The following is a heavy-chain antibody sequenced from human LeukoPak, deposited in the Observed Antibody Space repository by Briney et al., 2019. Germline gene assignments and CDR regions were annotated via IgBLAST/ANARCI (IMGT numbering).Heavy chain of an antibody. Sequence: SSETLSLTCSVSGVSISSYYWSWIRQPPGKGLEWIGYIFYSGSTNYNPSLKSRVTISADTSKNQFSLKLSSVTAADTAVYSCARDTYYYDSSGYYYFDYWGQGTLVTVSS. CDR2: IFYSGST. V-gene: IGHV4-59*01. D-gene: IGHD3-22*01. J-gene: IGHJ4*02. CDR3: ARDTYYYDSSGYYYFDY. CDR1: GVSISSYY.